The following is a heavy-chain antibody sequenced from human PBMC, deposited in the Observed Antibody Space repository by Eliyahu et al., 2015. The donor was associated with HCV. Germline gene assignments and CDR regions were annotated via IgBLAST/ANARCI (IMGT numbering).Heavy chain of an antibody. D-gene: IGHD2-15*01. CDR3: AKDLSCSGGSCYSHYYYYGMDV. CDR1: GXTFSSXG. CDR2: ISYDGSNK. V-gene: IGHV3-30*18. J-gene: IGHJ6*02. Sequence: QVQLVESGGGVVQPGRSLXLXCAASGXTFSSXGMXWVRQAPGKGLGGVAVISYDGSNKYYADSVKGRFTISRDNSKNTLYLQMNSLRAEDTAVYYCAKDLSCSGGSCYSHYYYYGMDVWGQGTTVTVSS.